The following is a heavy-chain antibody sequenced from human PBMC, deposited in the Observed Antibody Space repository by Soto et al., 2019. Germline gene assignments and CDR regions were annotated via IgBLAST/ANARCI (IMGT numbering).Heavy chain of an antibody. CDR1: GYTLTELS. CDR3: ARAGWELLGDAFDI. J-gene: IGHJ3*02. Sequence: ASVKVSCKVSGYTLTELSMHWVRQAPGKGLEWMGGFIPEDGETIYAQKFQGRVTITRDTSTSTAYMELSSLRSEDTAVYYCARAGWELLGDAFDIWGQGTMVTVSS. V-gene: IGHV1-24*01. CDR2: FIPEDGET. D-gene: IGHD1-26*01.